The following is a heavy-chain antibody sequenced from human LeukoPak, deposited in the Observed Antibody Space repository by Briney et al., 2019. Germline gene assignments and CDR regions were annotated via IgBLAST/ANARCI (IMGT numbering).Heavy chain of an antibody. CDR3: AKDSPQLERSAEYFQH. CDR1: GFTFRSYA. V-gene: IGHV3-23*01. CDR2: ITASGSST. D-gene: IGHD5-24*01. Sequence: GGSLRLSCAASGFTFRSYAMNWVRQAPGKGLEWVSGITASGSSTYYADSVKGRFTISRDNSKNTLYLQMNSLRAEGTAVYYCAKDSPQLERSAEYFQHWGQGTLVTVSS. J-gene: IGHJ1*01.